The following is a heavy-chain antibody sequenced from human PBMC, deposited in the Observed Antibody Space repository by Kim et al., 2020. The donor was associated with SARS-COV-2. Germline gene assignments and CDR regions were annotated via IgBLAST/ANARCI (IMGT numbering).Heavy chain of an antibody. CDR2: MSYDGSVE. Sequence: GGSLRLSCTASGFSFSTTGMHWVRHAPGKGLEWLTLMSYDGSVEYHGDSVKARLTIPRDTPKDTLYLHMHSLGGEHTAVFHCAIERGGSGCSKWFERWG. CDR3: AIERGGSGCSKWFER. J-gene: IGHJ5*02. D-gene: IGHD2-15*01. V-gene: IGHV3-30*03. CDR1: GFSFSTTG.